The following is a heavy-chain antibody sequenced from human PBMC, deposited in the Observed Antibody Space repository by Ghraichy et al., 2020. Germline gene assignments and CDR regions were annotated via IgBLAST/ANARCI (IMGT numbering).Heavy chain of an antibody. CDR3: ARERATIFGVVRKGMDV. J-gene: IGHJ6*02. CDR2: INHSGST. D-gene: IGHD3-3*01. CDR1: GGSFSGYY. Sequence: SQTLSLTCAVYGGSFSGYYWSWIRQPPEKGLEWIGEINHSGSTNYNPSLKSRVTISVDTSKNQFSLKLSSVTAADTAVYYCARERATIFGVVRKGMDVWGQGTTVTVSS. V-gene: IGHV4-34*01.